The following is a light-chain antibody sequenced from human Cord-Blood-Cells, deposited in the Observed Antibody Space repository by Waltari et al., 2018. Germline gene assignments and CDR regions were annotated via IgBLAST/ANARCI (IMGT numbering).Light chain of an antibody. Sequence: QSALTQPASVSGSPGQSITISCTGTSSDVGGYNYVSWYQQHPAKAPNLMIYDVSKRPSGVSNRFSGSKSGNTASLTISGLQAEDEADYYCSSYTSSSTWVFGGGTKLTVL. CDR1: SSDVGGYNY. J-gene: IGLJ3*02. CDR3: SSYTSSSTWV. V-gene: IGLV2-14*01. CDR2: DVS.